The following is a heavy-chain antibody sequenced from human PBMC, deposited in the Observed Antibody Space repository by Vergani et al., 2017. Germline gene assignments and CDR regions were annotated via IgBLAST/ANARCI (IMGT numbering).Heavy chain of an antibody. CDR2: ISWNSGSI. V-gene: IGHV3-9*01. Sequence: EVQLVESGGGLVKPGGSLRLSCAASGFTFDDYAMHWVRQAPGKGLEWVSGISWNSGSIGYADSVKGRFTISRDNAKNSLYLQMNSLRAEDTALYYCAKAASRNYYDSSGYYKYWGQGTLVTVSS. CDR1: GFTFDDYA. D-gene: IGHD3-22*01. CDR3: AKAASRNYYDSSGYYKY. J-gene: IGHJ4*02.